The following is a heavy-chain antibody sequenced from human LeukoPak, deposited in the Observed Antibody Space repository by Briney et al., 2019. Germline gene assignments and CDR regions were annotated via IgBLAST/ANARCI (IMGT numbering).Heavy chain of an antibody. J-gene: IGHJ3*02. Sequence: SETLSLTCAVYGGSFSGYYWSWIRQPPGKGLERIGEINHSGSTNYNPSLKSRVTISVDTSKNQFSLKLSSVTAADTAVYYCARDPITWGAFDIWGQGTMVTVSS. CDR3: ARDPITWGAFDI. D-gene: IGHD3-10*01. CDR2: INHSGST. V-gene: IGHV4-34*01. CDR1: GGSFSGYY.